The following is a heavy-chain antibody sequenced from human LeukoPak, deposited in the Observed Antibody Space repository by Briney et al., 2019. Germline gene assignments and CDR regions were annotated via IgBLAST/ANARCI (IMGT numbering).Heavy chain of an antibody. V-gene: IGHV4-31*03. Sequence: TSQTLSLTCTVSGGSISSGGYYWSWIRQHPGKGLEWIGYIYYSGSTYYNPSLKGRVTISVDTSKNQFSLKLSSVTAADTAVYYCARSVRYLNWFDPWGQGTLVTVSS. CDR2: IYYSGST. CDR1: GGSISSGGYY. CDR3: ARSVRYLNWFDP. J-gene: IGHJ5*02. D-gene: IGHD4-17*01.